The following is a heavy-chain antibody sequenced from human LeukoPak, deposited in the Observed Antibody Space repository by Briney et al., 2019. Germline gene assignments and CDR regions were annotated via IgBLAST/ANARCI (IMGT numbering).Heavy chain of an antibody. D-gene: IGHD1-26*01. CDR1: GGSIGSYY. CDR2: IYYSGST. Sequence: SETLSLTCTVSGGSIGSYYWSWIRQPPGKGLEWIGYIYYSGSTNYNPSLKSRVTISVDTSKNQFSLKLSSVTAADTAVYYCARSAYGSGSYFEYYFDYWGQGTLVTVSS. V-gene: IGHV4-59*08. CDR3: ARSAYGSGSYFEYYFDY. J-gene: IGHJ4*02.